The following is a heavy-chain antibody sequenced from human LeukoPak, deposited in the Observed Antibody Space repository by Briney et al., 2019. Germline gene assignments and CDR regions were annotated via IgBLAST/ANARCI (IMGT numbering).Heavy chain of an antibody. CDR2: INPNSGGT. CDR1: GYTFIGYY. J-gene: IGHJ4*02. Sequence: ASVKVSCKASGYTFIGYYMHWVRQAPGQGLEWMGWINPNSGGTNYAQKFQGRVTMTRDTSISTAYMELSRLRSDDTAVYYCARDISPRASSSRDVGIDYWGQGTLVTVSS. D-gene: IGHD6-13*01. CDR3: ARDISPRASSSRDVGIDY. V-gene: IGHV1-2*02.